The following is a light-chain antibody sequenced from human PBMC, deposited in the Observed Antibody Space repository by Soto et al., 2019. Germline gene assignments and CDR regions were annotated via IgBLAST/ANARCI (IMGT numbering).Light chain of an antibody. J-gene: IGLJ3*02. CDR3: VLYMGNGIWM. CDR2: NTN. CDR1: SGSVSINYY. V-gene: IGLV8-61*01. Sequence: QTVVTQEPSISVAPGGTVPPTCGFSSGSVSINYYPSWYQQTPGQAPRTLIYNTNTRSSGVPDRFSGSILGNKAALTITGAQADYESDYYCVLYMGNGIWMFGGGTKLTVL.